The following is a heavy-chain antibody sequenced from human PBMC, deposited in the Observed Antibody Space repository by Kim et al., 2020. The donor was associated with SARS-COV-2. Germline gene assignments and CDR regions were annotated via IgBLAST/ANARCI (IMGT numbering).Heavy chain of an antibody. CDR3: VRKVGGAFDS. CDR2: N. D-gene: IGHD2-15*01. J-gene: IGHJ3*02. V-gene: IGHV6-1*01. Sequence: NDYAVAVKSRMTINPDASKNQFSLQLNSVTPEDTAVYYCVRKVGGAFDSWGQGTMVTVSS.